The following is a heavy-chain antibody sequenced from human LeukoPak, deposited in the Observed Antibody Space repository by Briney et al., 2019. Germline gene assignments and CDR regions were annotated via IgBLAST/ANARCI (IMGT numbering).Heavy chain of an antibody. V-gene: IGHV4-59*08. CDR2: IYYSGST. Sequence: SETLSLTCTVSGGSISSYYWSWIRQPPGKGLEWIGDIYYSGSTNYNPSLKSRVTTSVDTSKNQFSLNLSSVTAADTAVYYCARSYSYYYYYYGMDVWGQGTTVTVSS. CDR3: ARSYSYYYYYYGMDV. CDR1: GGSISSYY. J-gene: IGHJ6*02. D-gene: IGHD4-11*01.